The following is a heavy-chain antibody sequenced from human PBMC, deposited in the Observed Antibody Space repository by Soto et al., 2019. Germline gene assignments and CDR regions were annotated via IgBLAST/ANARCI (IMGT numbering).Heavy chain of an antibody. J-gene: IGHJ4*02. CDR2: ISSSSSTI. V-gene: IGHV3-48*02. Sequence: PGGSLRLSCAASGFTFSSYSMNWVRQAPGKGLEWVSYISSSSSTIYYADSVKGRFTISRDNAKNSLYLQMNSLRDEDTAVYYCARDSDYYDSGGSHDDYWGQGTLVTVSS. CDR1: GFTFSSYS. D-gene: IGHD3-22*01. CDR3: ARDSDYYDSGGSHDDY.